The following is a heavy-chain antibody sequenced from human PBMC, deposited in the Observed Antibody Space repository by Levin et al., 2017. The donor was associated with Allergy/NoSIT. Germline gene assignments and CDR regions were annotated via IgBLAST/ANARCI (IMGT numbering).Heavy chain of an antibody. CDR1: GFTFSSYS. Sequence: ASVKVSCAASGFTFSSYSMNWVRQAPGKGLEWVSYISSTSTIYYADSVKGRFTISRDNAKNSLYLQMNSLRDEDTAVYYCARGKYFDLWGRGTLVTVSS. CDR3: ARGKYFDL. V-gene: IGHV3-48*02. CDR2: ISSTSTI. J-gene: IGHJ2*01.